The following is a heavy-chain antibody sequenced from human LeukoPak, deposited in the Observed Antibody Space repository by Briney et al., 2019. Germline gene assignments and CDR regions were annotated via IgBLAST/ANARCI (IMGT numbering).Heavy chain of an antibody. V-gene: IGHV1-2*06. J-gene: IGHJ4*02. CDR1: GYTFTGYY. Sequence: GASVKVSCKASGYTFTGYYMHWVRQAPGQGLEWMGRINPNSGGTNYAQKFQGRVTMTRDTSICTAYMELSRLRSDDTAVYYCARGSSGYYYYFVYWGQGTLVTVSS. CDR2: INPNSGGT. D-gene: IGHD3-22*01. CDR3: ARGSSGYYYYFVY.